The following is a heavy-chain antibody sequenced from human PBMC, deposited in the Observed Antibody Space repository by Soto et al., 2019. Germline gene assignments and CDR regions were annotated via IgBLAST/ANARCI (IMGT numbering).Heavy chain of an antibody. D-gene: IGHD3-22*01. V-gene: IGHV4-31*03. CDR3: ARAPRDLYYYDSSGYPSWFDP. J-gene: IGHJ5*02. Sequence: SETLSLTCTVSGGSIGSGGYYWSWIRQHPGKGLEWIGYIYYSGSTYYNPSLKSRVTISVDTSKNQFSLKLSSVTAADTAVYYCARAPRDLYYYDSSGYPSWFDPWGQGTLVTVSS. CDR1: GGSIGSGGYY. CDR2: IYYSGST.